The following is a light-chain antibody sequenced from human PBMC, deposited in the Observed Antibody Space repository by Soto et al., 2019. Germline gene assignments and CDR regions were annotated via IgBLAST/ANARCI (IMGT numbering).Light chain of an antibody. V-gene: IGKV1-33*01. CDR3: QQYDNLPKT. CDR2: DAS. J-gene: IGKJ1*01. Sequence: DIQMTQCPSSLSASVGDRVTITCQASQDISDYLNWFQQKPGKAPKLLIYDASNLETGVPSRFSGSGSGTDFTFTISSLQPEDIATYYCQQYDNLPKTFGHGTKVEIK. CDR1: QDISDY.